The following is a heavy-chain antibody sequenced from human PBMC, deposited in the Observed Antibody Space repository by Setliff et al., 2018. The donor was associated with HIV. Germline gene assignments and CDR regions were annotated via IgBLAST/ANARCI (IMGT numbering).Heavy chain of an antibody. D-gene: IGHD1-26*01. CDR3: ARQYADPESGILDAFDI. CDR2: IYHSGST. Sequence: SETLSLTCTVSGFSISTGHYWGWVRQSPGKGLEWIGSIYHSGSTYYNPSLKSRVTISVDTSKNQFSLKLSSVTAADTAVYYCARQYADPESGILDAFDIWGQGTMVT. J-gene: IGHJ3*02. V-gene: IGHV4-38-2*02. CDR1: GFSISTGHY.